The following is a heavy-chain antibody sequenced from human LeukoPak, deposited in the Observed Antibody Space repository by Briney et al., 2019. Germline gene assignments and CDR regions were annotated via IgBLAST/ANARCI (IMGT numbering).Heavy chain of an antibody. CDR1: GFTLSSYS. D-gene: IGHD3-10*01. J-gene: IGHJ4*02. CDR2: ISSSSSYI. CDR3: AKDRRVVRGIQPNFDY. V-gene: IGHV3-21*04. Sequence: PGGSLRLSCAASGFTLSSYSMNWVRQAPGKGLGWVSSISSSSSYIYYADSVKGRFTISRDNAKNSLYLQMNSLRAEDTAVYYCAKDRRVVRGIQPNFDYWGQGTLVTVSS.